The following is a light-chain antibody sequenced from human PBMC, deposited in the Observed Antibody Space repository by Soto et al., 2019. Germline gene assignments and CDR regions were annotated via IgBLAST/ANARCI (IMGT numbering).Light chain of an antibody. V-gene: IGKV3-15*01. CDR2: GVS. CDR3: QQRADWPIT. CDR1: QPINKN. J-gene: IGKJ5*01. Sequence: IEMTQPPATLAASPGDRATLSCTASQPINKNLAWYQQKPGQAPRLLIYGVSTRATGISARFSGSGSGTDFTLTISRLEPDDFAVYYCQQRADWPITFGQGTRLEIK.